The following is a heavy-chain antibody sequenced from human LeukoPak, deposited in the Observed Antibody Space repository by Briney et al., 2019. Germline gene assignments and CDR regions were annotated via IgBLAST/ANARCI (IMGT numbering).Heavy chain of an antibody. V-gene: IGHV1-69*05. D-gene: IGHD5-12*01. J-gene: IGHJ4*02. Sequence: SVKVSCKASGGTFSSHAISWVRQAPGQGREWVGGIIPIFGITNYAQKFQGRVTITTDESTSTGYMELRSLRSDDTAVYYCARGDSGYDYGFDNWGQGTLVTVSS. CDR2: IIPIFGIT. CDR1: GGTFSSHA. CDR3: ARGDSGYDYGFDN.